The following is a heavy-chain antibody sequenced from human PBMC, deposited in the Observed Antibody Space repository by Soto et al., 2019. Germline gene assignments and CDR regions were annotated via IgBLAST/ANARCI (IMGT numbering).Heavy chain of an antibody. J-gene: IGHJ6*02. V-gene: IGHV3-23*01. CDR1: GFTFSSYA. CDR3: AKDLDYSSSSEMDYYYGMDV. Sequence: EVQVLESRGGLVQPGGSLRLSCAASGFTFSSYAMNWVRQAPGKGLEWVSGISGSGASTHYADSVKGRFTISRDNSKNTVDLEMSSLRADDTAIYYCAKDLDYSSSSEMDYYYGMDVWGQGTTVTVSS. CDR2: ISGSGAST. D-gene: IGHD6-6*01.